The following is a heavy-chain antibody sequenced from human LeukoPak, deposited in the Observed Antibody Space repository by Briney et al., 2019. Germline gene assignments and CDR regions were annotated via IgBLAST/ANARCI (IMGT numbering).Heavy chain of an antibody. V-gene: IGHV4-59*01. CDR2: IYYSGST. CDR3: ARAPVRFRYCSSTSCEKDAFDI. D-gene: IGHD2-2*01. CDR1: GGSISSYY. J-gene: IGHJ3*02. Sequence: SETLPLTCTVSGGSISSYYWSWIRQPPGKGLEWIGYIYYSGSTNYNPSLKSRVTISVDTSKNQFSLKLSSVTAADTAVYYCARAPVRFRYCSSTSCEKDAFDIWGQGTMVTVSS.